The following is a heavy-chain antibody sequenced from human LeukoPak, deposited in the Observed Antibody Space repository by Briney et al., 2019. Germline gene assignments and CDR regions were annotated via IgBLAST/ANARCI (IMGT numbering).Heavy chain of an antibody. CDR2: IYYSGST. CDR1: GGSISSYY. CDR3: ARGAGGDYGGSWFDP. Sequence: SETLSLTCTVSGGSISSYYWSWIRQPPGKGLEWIGYIYYSGSTNYNPSLKSRVTISVDTSKNQFSLKLSSVTAADTAVYYCARGAGGDYGGSWFDPWGQGTLVTVSS. J-gene: IGHJ5*02. D-gene: IGHD4-23*01. V-gene: IGHV4-59*08.